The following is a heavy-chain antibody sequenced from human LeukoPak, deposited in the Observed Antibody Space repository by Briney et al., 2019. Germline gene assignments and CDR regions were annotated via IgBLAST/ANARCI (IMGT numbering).Heavy chain of an antibody. CDR3: ARGGGIWSSSWQL. CDR2: IYSGGST. J-gene: IGHJ1*01. Sequence: QSGGSLRLSCAASGFTVSSNYMSWVRQAPGKGLEWVSVIYSGGSTYYADSVKGRFTISRDNSKNTLYLQMNSLRAEDTAVYYCARGGGIWSSSWQLWGQGTLVTVSS. CDR1: GFTVSSNY. D-gene: IGHD6-13*01. V-gene: IGHV3-53*01.